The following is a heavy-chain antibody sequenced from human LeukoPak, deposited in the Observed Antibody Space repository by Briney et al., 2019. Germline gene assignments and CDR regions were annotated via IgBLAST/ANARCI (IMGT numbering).Heavy chain of an antibody. D-gene: IGHD5/OR15-5a*01. J-gene: IGHJ4*02. CDR3: AKGNLRGPPHNIDC. Sequence: PGGSLRLSCAASGFTFSSYAMSWVRQAPGKGLEWVSAFSGGGGGTYYADSVKGRFTISRDNSKNTLYLQMSSLRAEDMAVYYCAKGNLRGPPHNIDCWGQGTLVTVSS. CDR2: FSGGGGGT. CDR1: GFTFSSYA. V-gene: IGHV3-23*01.